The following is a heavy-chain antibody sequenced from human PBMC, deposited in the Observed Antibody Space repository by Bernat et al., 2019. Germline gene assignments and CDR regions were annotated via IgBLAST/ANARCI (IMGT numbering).Heavy chain of an antibody. CDR1: GFTFSTYW. Sequence: EVQLVESGGGLVQPGGSLRLSCAASGFTFSTYWMHWVRQAPGKGLVWVANIKQDGSEKYYVDSVKGRFPISRDNAKNSLYLQMNSLRAEDTAVYYCARDQAYYDILTGPYYYYSGMDVWGQGTTVTVSS. J-gene: IGHJ6*02. CDR2: IKQDGSEK. CDR3: ARDQAYYDILTGPYYYYSGMDV. D-gene: IGHD3-9*01. V-gene: IGHV3-7*01.